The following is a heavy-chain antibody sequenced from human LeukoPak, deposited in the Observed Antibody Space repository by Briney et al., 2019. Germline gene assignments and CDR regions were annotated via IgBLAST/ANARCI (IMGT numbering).Heavy chain of an antibody. J-gene: IGHJ4*02. V-gene: IGHV3-33*01. CDR3: ARDWCGGGSCYYFDH. D-gene: IGHD2-15*01. Sequence: GGSLRLSCAASRFTFTDYGMHWVRQPPGKGLEWVALIWYDGSGKYYADSVKGRFTISRDNSKNTLYLQMNSLRAEDTAVYYCARDWCGGGSCYYFDHWGQGTLVTVSS. CDR1: RFTFTDYG. CDR2: IWYDGSGK.